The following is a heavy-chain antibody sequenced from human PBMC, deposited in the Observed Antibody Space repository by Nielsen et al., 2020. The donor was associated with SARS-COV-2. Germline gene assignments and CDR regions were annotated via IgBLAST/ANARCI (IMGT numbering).Heavy chain of an antibody. D-gene: IGHD1-14*01. V-gene: IGHV4-4*02. J-gene: IGHJ4*02. Sequence: RVTMSVDKSENQFSLELTSVTAADTAVYYCARHKGTRVTTFDYWGQGTLVTVSS. CDR3: ARHKGTRVTTFDY.